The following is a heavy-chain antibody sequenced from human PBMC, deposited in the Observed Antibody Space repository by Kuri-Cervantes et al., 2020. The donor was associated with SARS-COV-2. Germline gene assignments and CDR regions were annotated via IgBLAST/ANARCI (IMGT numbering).Heavy chain of an antibody. J-gene: IGHJ2*01. D-gene: IGHD4-17*01. CDR2: ISYDGSNK. CDR3: ARDSYGDYDWYFDL. Sequence: GGSLRLSCAASGFTFSSYAMHWVRQAPGKGLEWVAVISYDGSNKYYADSVKGRFTISRDNSENTLYLQMNSLRAEDTAVYYCARDSYGDYDWYFDLWGLGTLVTVSS. V-gene: IGHV3-30*01. CDR1: GFTFSSYA.